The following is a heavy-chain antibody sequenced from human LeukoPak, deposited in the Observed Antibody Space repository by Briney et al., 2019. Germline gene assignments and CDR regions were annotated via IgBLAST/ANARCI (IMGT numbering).Heavy chain of an antibody. Sequence: SETLSLTCAVSGGSISSGGYSWSWIRQPPGKGLEWIGYIYHSGSTYYNPSLKSRVTISVDRSKNQFSLKLSSVTAADTAVYYCARDIRGRWSGYLQFDYWGQGTLVTVSS. D-gene: IGHD3-3*01. J-gene: IGHJ4*02. CDR3: ARDIRGRWSGYLQFDY. V-gene: IGHV4-30-2*01. CDR2: IYHSGST. CDR1: GGSISSGGYS.